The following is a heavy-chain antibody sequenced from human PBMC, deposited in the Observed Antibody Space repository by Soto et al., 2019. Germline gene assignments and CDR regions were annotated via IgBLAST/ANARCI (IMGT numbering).Heavy chain of an antibody. J-gene: IGHJ6*02. CDR1: GGSFSGYY. Sequence: SETLSLTCAVYGGSFSGYYWSWIRQPPGKGLEWIGEINHSGSTNYNPSLKSRVTISVDTSKNQFSLKLSSVSAADTAVYYCATGRGVRGVIITTYYYYGLDVWAQGTTVT. V-gene: IGHV4-34*01. CDR2: INHSGST. CDR3: ATGRGVRGVIITTYYYYGLDV. D-gene: IGHD3-10*01.